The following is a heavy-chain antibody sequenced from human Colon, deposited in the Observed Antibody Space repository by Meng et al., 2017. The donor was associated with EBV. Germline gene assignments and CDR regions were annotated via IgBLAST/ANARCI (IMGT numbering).Heavy chain of an antibody. J-gene: IGHJ4*02. D-gene: IGHD3-22*01. Sequence: VQLQQRGAGLLQPSETLSLTCTVYGWPFSGFYWTWIRQSPGKGLEWIGEIDDSGNIIYNPSLKSRVTISGDTSKNQFSLNVSSVTAADTAVYYCARSRWLLLQLWGQGTLVTVSS. V-gene: IGHV4-34*01. CDR2: IDDSGNI. CDR3: ARSRWLLLQL. CDR1: GWPFSGFY.